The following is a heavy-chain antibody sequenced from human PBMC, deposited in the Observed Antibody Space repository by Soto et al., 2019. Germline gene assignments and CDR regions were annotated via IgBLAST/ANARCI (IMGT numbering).Heavy chain of an antibody. CDR2: INPSGGST. V-gene: IGHV1-46*01. Sequence: ASVEVSCKGSGYTFTSYYMHWVLQAPGQGLEWMGIINPSGGSTSYAQKFQGRVTMTRDTSTSTVYMELSSLRSEDTAVYYCARSIYVGGDCYSDYWGQGTLVTVSS. D-gene: IGHD2-21*02. J-gene: IGHJ4*02. CDR3: ARSIYVGGDCYSDY. CDR1: GYTFTSYY.